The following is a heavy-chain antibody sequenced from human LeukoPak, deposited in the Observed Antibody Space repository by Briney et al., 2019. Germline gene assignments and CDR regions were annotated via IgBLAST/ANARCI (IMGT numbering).Heavy chain of an antibody. Sequence: GGSLRLSCAASGFTFNTYGMSWVRQAPGKGLEWVSGISGSGGATYYADSVKGRFTISRDNSKNTLYLQMNSLRAEDTAVYYCAKGGDGYAGPYYYYMDVWGKGTTVTVSS. D-gene: IGHD5-24*01. CDR2: ISGSGGAT. CDR3: AKGGDGYAGPYYYYMDV. CDR1: GFTFNTYG. J-gene: IGHJ6*03. V-gene: IGHV3-23*01.